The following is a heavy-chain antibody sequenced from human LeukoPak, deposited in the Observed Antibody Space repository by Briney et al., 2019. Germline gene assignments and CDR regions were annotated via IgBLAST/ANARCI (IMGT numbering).Heavy chain of an antibody. J-gene: IGHJ5*02. CDR2: IYTSGST. CDR1: GGSISSGSYY. CDR3: ARDYGSGSYAITWFDP. V-gene: IGHV4-61*02. D-gene: IGHD3-10*01. Sequence: SQTLSLTCTVSGGSISSGSYYWSWIRQPAGKGLEWIGRIYTSGSTNYNPSLKSRVTISVDTSKNQFSLKLSSVTAADTAVYYCARDYGSGSYAITWFDPWGQGTLVTVSS.